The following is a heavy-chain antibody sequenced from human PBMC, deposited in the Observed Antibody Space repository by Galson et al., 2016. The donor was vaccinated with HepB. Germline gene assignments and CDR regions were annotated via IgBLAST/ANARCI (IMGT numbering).Heavy chain of an antibody. V-gene: IGHV3-9*01. Sequence: SLRLSCAASGFTLDYYAMHWVRQAPGKGLEWVSGISWNSGSIGYADSVKGRFTISRDNAKNSLYLQMNSLRAGDTALYYCAKDSGAYYYDSSGYRRNAFDIWGQGTMVTVSS. CDR2: ISWNSGSI. CDR3: AKDSGAYYYDSSGYRRNAFDI. CDR1: GFTLDYYA. J-gene: IGHJ3*02. D-gene: IGHD3-22*01.